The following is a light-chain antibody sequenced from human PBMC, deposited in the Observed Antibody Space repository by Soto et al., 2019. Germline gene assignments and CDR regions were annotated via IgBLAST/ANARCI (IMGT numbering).Light chain of an antibody. CDR2: GAS. V-gene: IGKV3D-20*02. CDR3: QQRSNWPRGT. Sequence: EIVLTQSPGTLSLSPGERATLSCRASQSVSSSSLAWYQQKPGQAPRLLIYGASSRATGIPDRFSGSGSGTDFTLTISRLDPEDFAVYYCQQRSNWPRGTFGGGTKVEIK. J-gene: IGKJ4*01. CDR1: QSVSSSS.